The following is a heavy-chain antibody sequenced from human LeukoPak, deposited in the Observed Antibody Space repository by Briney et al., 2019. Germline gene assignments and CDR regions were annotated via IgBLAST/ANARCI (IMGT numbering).Heavy chain of an antibody. CDR1: GFTFSSYA. CDR2: ISSNGGST. V-gene: IGHV3-64D*06. D-gene: IGHD3-10*01. J-gene: IGHJ4*02. CDR3: VKGKIGSGGRGDY. Sequence: GGSLRLSCSASGFTFSSYAVHWVRQAPGKGLEYVSAISSNGGSTYYADSVKGRFTISRDNSKNTLYLQMSSLRAEDTAVYYCVKGKIGSGGRGDYWGQGPLVTVSS.